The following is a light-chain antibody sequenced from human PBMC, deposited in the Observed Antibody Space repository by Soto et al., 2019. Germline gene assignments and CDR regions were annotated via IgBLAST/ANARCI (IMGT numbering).Light chain of an antibody. CDR2: GTS. J-gene: IGKJ3*01. CDR1: QGIRNL. CDR3: QQLFTYPPT. V-gene: IGKV1D-16*01. Sequence: DIQMTQSPSSLSASVVDRVSITCVASQGIRNLLVWYQQKPEKAPKSLIYGTSNLESGVPSRFSGSGYGTDFTLTVSSLQPEDLATYYCQQLFTYPPTFGPGTKVDIK.